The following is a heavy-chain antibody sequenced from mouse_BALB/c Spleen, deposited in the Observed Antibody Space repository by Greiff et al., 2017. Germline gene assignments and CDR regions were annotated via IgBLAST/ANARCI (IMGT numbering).Heavy chain of an antibody. J-gene: IGHJ3*01. V-gene: IGHV2-9*02. CDR1: GFSLTSYG. Sequence: QVQLKQSGPGLVAPSQSLSITCTVSGFSLTSYGVHWVRQPPGKGLEWLGVIWAGGSTNYNSALMSRLSISKDNSKSQVFLKMNSLQTDDTAMYYCARLPGRFAYWGQGTLVTVSA. CDR2: IWAGGST. CDR3: ARLPGRFAY. D-gene: IGHD3-1*01.